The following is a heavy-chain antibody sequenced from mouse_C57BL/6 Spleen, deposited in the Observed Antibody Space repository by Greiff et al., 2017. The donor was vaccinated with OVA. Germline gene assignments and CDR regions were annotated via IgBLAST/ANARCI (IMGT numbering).Heavy chain of an antibody. CDR2: ISDGGSYT. V-gene: IGHV5-4*01. Sequence: EVMLVESGGGLVKPGGSLKLSCAASGFTFSSYAMSWVRQTPEKRLEWVATISDGGSYTYYPDNVKGRFTISRDNAKNNLYLQMSHLKSEDTAMYYCARDGGGSQFAYWGQGTLVTVSA. CDR1: GFTFSSYA. J-gene: IGHJ3*01. D-gene: IGHD1-1*02. CDR3: ARDGGGSQFAY.